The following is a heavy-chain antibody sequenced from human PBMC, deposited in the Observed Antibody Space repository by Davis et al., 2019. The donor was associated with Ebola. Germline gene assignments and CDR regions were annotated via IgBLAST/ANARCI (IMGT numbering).Heavy chain of an antibody. D-gene: IGHD2-2*01. Sequence: ASVKVSCKASGYTFTSYDINWVRQATGQGLEWVGWMNPNSGNTGYAQKFQGRVTMTRNTSISTAYMEVSSLRSEDTAVYYCARTLIGGGYCSSTSCPRDYYYYMDVWGKGTTVTVSS. V-gene: IGHV1-8*01. J-gene: IGHJ6*03. CDR3: ARTLIGGGYCSSTSCPRDYYYYMDV. CDR1: GYTFTSYD. CDR2: MNPNSGNT.